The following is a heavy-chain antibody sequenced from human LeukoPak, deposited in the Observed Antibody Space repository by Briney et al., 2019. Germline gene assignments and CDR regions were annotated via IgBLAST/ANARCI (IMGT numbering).Heavy chain of an antibody. CDR2: VWYDGSNK. Sequence: GGSLRLSCAASGFTFSNYGMHGVRQAPGKGLEGVAVVWYDGSNKYYADSVKGRFTISRDNSKNTLYLQMNSLRAEDTAVYYCARPTPGTGVGDYWGQGTLVTVSS. D-gene: IGHD7-27*01. CDR3: ARPTPGTGVGDY. V-gene: IGHV3-33*01. CDR1: GFTFSNYG. J-gene: IGHJ4*02.